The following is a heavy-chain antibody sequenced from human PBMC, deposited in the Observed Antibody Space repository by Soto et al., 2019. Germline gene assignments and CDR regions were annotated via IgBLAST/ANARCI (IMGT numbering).Heavy chain of an antibody. V-gene: IGHV1-2*04. CDR3: ARDQGVVITADSWFDP. CDR2: INPNSGGT. D-gene: IGHD3-16*01. CDR1: GYTFTGYY. Sequence: GASVKVSCKASGYTFTGYYMHWVRQAPGQGLEWMGWINPNSGGTNYAQKFQGWVTMTRDTSISTAYMELSRLTATDTAVYFCARDQGVVITADSWFDPWGQGTLVTVSS. J-gene: IGHJ5*02.